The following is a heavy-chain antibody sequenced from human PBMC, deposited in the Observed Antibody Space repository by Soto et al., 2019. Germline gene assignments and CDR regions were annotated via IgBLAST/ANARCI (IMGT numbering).Heavy chain of an antibody. D-gene: IGHD1-1*01. CDR1: GFTFSSFG. Sequence: QPGGSLRLSCAASGFTFSSFGMHWVRQAPGKGLEWVAVISYDGSNKYYADSVKGRFTISRDDSKNTLSLQMNSLRDEDTAVYFCARDTTYYFDHWGQGTQVTVSS. J-gene: IGHJ4*02. V-gene: IGHV3-30*03. CDR2: ISYDGSNK. CDR3: ARDTTYYFDH.